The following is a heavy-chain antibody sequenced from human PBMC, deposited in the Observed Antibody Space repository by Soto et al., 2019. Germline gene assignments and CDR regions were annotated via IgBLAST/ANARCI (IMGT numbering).Heavy chain of an antibody. V-gene: IGHV5-51*01. CDR3: AKSTWDDLPPSF. J-gene: IGHJ4*02. CDR1: GYTFTTYW. D-gene: IGHD1-26*01. Sequence: GESLKISCRACGYTFTTYWIAWVRQMRGKGLEWVPIIYPGDSDTKYSPSFQGRVTISADKSITTAYLQMNSVRAEDTAVYYCAKSTWDDLPPSFWGQGTPVTVSS. CDR2: IYPGDSDT.